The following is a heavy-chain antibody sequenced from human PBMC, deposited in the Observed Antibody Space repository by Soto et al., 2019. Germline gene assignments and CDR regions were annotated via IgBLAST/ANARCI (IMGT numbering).Heavy chain of an antibody. CDR1: GGSISSGGYY. CDR3: ARDTVVVVAATKLLHYGMDV. D-gene: IGHD2-15*01. V-gene: IGHV4-31*03. CDR2: IYYSGST. Sequence: SETLSLTCTVSGGSISSGGYYWSWIRQHPGKGLEWIGYIYYSGSTYYNPSLKSRVTISVDTSKNQFSLKLSSVTAAETAVYYCARDTVVVVAATKLLHYGMDVWGQGTTVTVSS. J-gene: IGHJ6*02.